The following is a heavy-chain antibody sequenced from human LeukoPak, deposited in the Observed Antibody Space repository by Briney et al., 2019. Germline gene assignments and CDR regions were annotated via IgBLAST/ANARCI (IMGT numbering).Heavy chain of an antibody. CDR1: GFTFSSYG. D-gene: IGHD3-22*01. Sequence: GGSLRLSCAVSGFTFSSYGMHWVRQAPGKGLEWAAVIWYDGRNKYYADSVKGLFTISTDTSKNTLYLQMNSLRAEDTAVYYCARSITMIVVVHSHDTFDSWGQGTIVTVSS. J-gene: IGHJ3*02. CDR3: ARSITMIVVVHSHDTFDS. V-gene: IGHV3-33*01. CDR2: IWYDGRNK.